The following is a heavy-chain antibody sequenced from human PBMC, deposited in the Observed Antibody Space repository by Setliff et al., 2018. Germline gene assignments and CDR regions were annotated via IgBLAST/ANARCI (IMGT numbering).Heavy chain of an antibody. Sequence: SETLSLTCTVSGASISSGTYYWAWVRQPPGKALEWIGNIFYIGRSHSNPSLKSRLTMSVDKTKNQFSLNLTSVTAADTAVYYCARTHSIIKIFGVVSLLYHMDVWGTGTTVTVSS. D-gene: IGHD3-3*01. CDR3: ARTHSIIKIFGVVSLLYHMDV. CDR1: GASISSGTYY. CDR2: IFYIGRS. V-gene: IGHV4-61*05. J-gene: IGHJ6*03.